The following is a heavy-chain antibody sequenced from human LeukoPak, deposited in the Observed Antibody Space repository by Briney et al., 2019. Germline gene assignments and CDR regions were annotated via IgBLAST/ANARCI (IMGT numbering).Heavy chain of an antibody. CDR2: INPNDGDT. CDR1: GYTFTDYY. J-gene: IGHJ4*02. V-gene: IGHV1-2*02. D-gene: IGHD2-2*01. Sequence: ASVKVSCRASGYTFTDYYMHWVRQAPGQGFEWMGWINPNDGDTNYAQKFQGRVTMTRDTSISIAHMEVSRLRSDDTAVYYCARANFLYCSSSTCLFDYWGQGTLVTVSS. CDR3: ARANFLYCSSSTCLFDY.